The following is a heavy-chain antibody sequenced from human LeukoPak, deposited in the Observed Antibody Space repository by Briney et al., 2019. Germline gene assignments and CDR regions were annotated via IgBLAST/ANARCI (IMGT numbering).Heavy chain of an antibody. J-gene: IGHJ4*02. V-gene: IGHV1-46*01. CDR2: INPSGGST. Sequence: GASVKVSCKASGYTFTSYYMNWVRQAPGQGLEWMGMINPSGGSTNYAQKFQGRVTVTRDTSTSIVYMELSSLRSEDTAVYYCARGSINYNSGGYYDNPPLDYWGQGTLVTVSS. D-gene: IGHD3-22*01. CDR1: GYTFTSYY. CDR3: ARGSINYNSGGYYDNPPLDY.